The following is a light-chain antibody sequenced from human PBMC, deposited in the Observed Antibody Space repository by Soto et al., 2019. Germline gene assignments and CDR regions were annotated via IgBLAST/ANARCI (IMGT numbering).Light chain of an antibody. V-gene: IGLV2-14*01. Sequence: QSALTQPASVSGSPGQSITISCAGSNSDIGSYKYVSWFQQHPGNAPKLIISEVRDRPSGVSTRFSGSKSGNTASLTISGLQPEDEASYFCGSYTSATTWVFGGGTKVTVL. CDR1: NSDIGSYKY. CDR3: GSYTSATTWV. CDR2: EVR. J-gene: IGLJ3*02.